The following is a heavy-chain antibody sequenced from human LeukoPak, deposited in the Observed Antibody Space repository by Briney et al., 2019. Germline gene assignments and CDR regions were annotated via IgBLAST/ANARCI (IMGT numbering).Heavy chain of an antibody. CDR3: ARRGQLLWRGWFDP. CDR1: GGSFSGYY. CDR2: INHSGST. J-gene: IGHJ5*02. D-gene: IGHD2-2*01. V-gene: IGHV4-34*01. Sequence: PSETLSLTCAVYGGSFSGYYWSWIRQPPGKGLEWIGEINHSGSTNYNPSLKSRVTISIDTSKNQFSLKLSSVTAADTAVYYCARRGQLLWRGWFDPWGQGTLVTVSS.